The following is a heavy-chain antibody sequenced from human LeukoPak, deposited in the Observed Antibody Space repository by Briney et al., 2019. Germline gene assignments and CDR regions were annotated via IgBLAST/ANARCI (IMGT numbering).Heavy chain of an antibody. CDR2: IYYSGST. V-gene: IGHV4-31*03. J-gene: IGHJ2*01. D-gene: IGHD1-14*01. CDR1: GVSFSSGGYS. CDR3: ARAVTHWYFDL. Sequence: SETLSLTCTVSGVSFSSGGYSWSCIRQHPGKGLEWVGYIYYSGSTYYNPFLKSRVTLSVDTSKNQFSLKLSSVTAADTAVYYGARAVTHWYFDLWGRGTLVTVSS.